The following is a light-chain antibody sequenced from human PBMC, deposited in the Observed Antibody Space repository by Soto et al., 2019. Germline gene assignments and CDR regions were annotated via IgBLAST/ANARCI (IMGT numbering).Light chain of an antibody. Sequence: GSPGQSITISCTGTSSDVGGYNYVSWYQHHPGKAPKLIIYDVSNRPSGVSIRFSGSKSDNTASLTISGLQPEDEADYHCSSYTTSNTRQIVFGTGTKVNV. J-gene: IGLJ1*01. CDR1: SSDVGGYNY. V-gene: IGLV2-14*03. CDR2: DVS. CDR3: SSYTTSNTRQIV.